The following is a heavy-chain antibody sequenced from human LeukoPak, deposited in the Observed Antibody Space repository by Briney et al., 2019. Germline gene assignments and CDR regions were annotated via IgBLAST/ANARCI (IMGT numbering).Heavy chain of an antibody. J-gene: IGHJ5*02. V-gene: IGHV4-34*01. CDR3: ARGLRAVRDFWSGYLYSWFDP. CDR1: GGSLSGYY. Sequence: PSETLSLTCAVYGGSLSGYYWSWIRQPPGKGLEWIGEINHSGSTNYNPSLKSRVTISVDTSKNQFSLKLSSVTAADTAVYYCARGLRAVRDFWSGYLYSWFDPWGQGTLVTVSS. D-gene: IGHD3-3*01. CDR2: INHSGST.